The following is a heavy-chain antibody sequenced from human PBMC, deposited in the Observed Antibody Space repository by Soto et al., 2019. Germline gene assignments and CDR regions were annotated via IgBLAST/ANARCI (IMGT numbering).Heavy chain of an antibody. CDR2: ISSTTNYI. CDR3: ARDRVAGIWGDAFDI. D-gene: IGHD3-16*01. CDR1: GFTFTRYS. J-gene: IGHJ3*02. V-gene: IGHV3-21*01. Sequence: PGGSLRLSCAASGFTFTRYSMNWVRQAPGKGLEWVSSISSTTNYIYYGDSMKGRFTISRDNAKNSLYLEMNSLRAEDTAVYYCARDRVAGIWGDAFDIWGQGTMVTVSS.